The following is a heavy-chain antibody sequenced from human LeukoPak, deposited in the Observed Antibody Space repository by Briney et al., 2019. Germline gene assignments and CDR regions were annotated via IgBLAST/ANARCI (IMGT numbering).Heavy chain of an antibody. CDR3: ARDLGEGYCSGGSCYEVPYYFDY. Sequence: ASVKVSCKASGYTFTSYGISWVRQAPGQGLEWMGWISAYNGNTNYAQKLQGRVTMTTDTSTSTAYMELRSLRSDDTAVYYCARDLGEGYCSGGSCYEVPYYFDYWGQGTLVTVSS. CDR1: GYTFTSYG. V-gene: IGHV1-18*01. D-gene: IGHD2-15*01. CDR2: ISAYNGNT. J-gene: IGHJ4*02.